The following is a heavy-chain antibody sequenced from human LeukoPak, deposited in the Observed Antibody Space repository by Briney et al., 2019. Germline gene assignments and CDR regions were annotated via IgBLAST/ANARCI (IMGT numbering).Heavy chain of an antibody. D-gene: IGHD5-24*01. CDR2: MSTYNDDK. J-gene: IGHJ3*01. CDR3: AKARWQNAFEL. CDR1: GYSFMNYG. V-gene: IGHV1-18*01. Sequence: ASVKVSCKASGYSFMNYGITWVRQAPGQGLEWMGWMSTYNDDKQYAQKFQGRVTLTIDTSTTTAYMELRSLSSDDTAVYYCAKARWQNAFELWGQETLVTVSS.